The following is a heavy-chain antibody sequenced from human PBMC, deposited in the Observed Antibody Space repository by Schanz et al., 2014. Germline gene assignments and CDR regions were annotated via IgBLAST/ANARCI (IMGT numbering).Heavy chain of an antibody. Sequence: EVHLLDSGGGLVQPGGSLRLSCAASGFTFSSYAMSWVRQAPGKGLEWVSAILGLASTTYYADSVKGRFTISRDNSKNSLYLQMNSLRAEDTAVYYCARIGGSVFDYWAQGTLVTVSS. D-gene: IGHD3-10*01. CDR1: GFTFSSYA. J-gene: IGHJ4*02. CDR2: ILGLASTT. CDR3: ARIGGSVFDY. V-gene: IGHV3-23*01.